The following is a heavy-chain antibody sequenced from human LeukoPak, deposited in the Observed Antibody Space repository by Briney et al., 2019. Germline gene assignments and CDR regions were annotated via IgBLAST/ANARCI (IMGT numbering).Heavy chain of an antibody. D-gene: IGHD3-16*01. CDR2: IKQDGSEK. V-gene: IGHV3-7*01. CDR3: ARGEVLGYDLTAFDI. J-gene: IGHJ3*02. CDR1: GFTFSSYW. Sequence: PGGSLRLSCAASGFTFSSYWMSWVRQAPGKGLEWVANIKQDGSEKYYVDSVKGRFTISRDNAKNSLYLQMNSLRAEDTAVYYCARGEVLGYDLTAFDIWGQGTMVTVSS.